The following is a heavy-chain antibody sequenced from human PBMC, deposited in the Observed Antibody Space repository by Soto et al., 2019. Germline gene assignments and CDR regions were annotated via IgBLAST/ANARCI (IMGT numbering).Heavy chain of an antibody. V-gene: IGHV1-24*01. CDR3: ATLGPQWLLFYFAY. CDR1: GYTLTELS. D-gene: IGHD6-19*01. CDR2: FDPEDGET. J-gene: IGHJ4*02. Sequence: ASVKVSCKVSGYTLTELSMHWVRQAPGKGLEWMGGFDPEDGETIYAQKFQGRVTMTEDTSTDSAYMELSSLRSEETAVYYCATLGPQWLLFYFAYWGQGSLVTVSS.